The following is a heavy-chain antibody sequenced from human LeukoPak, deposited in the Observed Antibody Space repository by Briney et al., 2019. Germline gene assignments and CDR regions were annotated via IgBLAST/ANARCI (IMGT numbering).Heavy chain of an antibody. CDR3: ARQHDSYHYYYVDV. V-gene: IGHV4-38-2*01. Sequence: KPSETLSLTCAVSGYSTSSGYYWIWIRQPPGKGLEWIGSLYHSDSIYYNPSLESRVTMSVDTSKNQFSLKLSFVTAADTAVYYCARQHDSYHYYYVDVWGKGTTVTVSS. J-gene: IGHJ6*03. D-gene: IGHD6-13*01. CDR2: LYHSDSI. CDR1: GYSTSSGYY.